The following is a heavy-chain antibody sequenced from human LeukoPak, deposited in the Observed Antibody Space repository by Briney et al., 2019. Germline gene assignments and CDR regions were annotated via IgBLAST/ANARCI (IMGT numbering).Heavy chain of an antibody. CDR1: GYSFIDYY. CDR2: INSNSADT. Sequence: ASVKVSCKTSGYSFIDYYIHWVRQAPGQGLEWMGWINSNSADTNYAQKLQGRVTMTTDTSTSTAYMELSSLRSEDTAVYYCARGLSPYYGGYMDVWGKGTTVTVSS. CDR3: ARGLSPYYGGYMDV. J-gene: IGHJ6*03. D-gene: IGHD3-10*01. V-gene: IGHV1-2*02.